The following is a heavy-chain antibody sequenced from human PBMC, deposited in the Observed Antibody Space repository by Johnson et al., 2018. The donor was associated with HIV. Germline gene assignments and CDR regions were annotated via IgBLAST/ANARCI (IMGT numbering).Heavy chain of an antibody. CDR1: GFTFSSYG. D-gene: IGHD3-10*01. CDR3: AKDQGWFVEFMNAFDI. Sequence: QVQLVESGGGVVQPGGSLRLSCAASGFTFSSYGMHWVRQAPGNGLEWVAFIRYDGSNKYYADSVKGRFTISRDNSKNTLYLQMNSLRAEDTAVYYCAKDQGWFVEFMNAFDIWGQGTMVTVSS. V-gene: IGHV3-30*02. J-gene: IGHJ3*02. CDR2: IRYDGSNK.